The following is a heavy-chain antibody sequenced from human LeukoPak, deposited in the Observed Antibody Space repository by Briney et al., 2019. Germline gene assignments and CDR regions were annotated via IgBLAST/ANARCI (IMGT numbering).Heavy chain of an antibody. J-gene: IGHJ6*03. V-gene: IGHV4-4*07. CDR2: IYTSGST. CDR1: GGSISTYH. D-gene: IGHD1-26*01. CDR3: ARDLSSGTYPYYYYYMDV. Sequence: SETLSLTCTVSGGSISTYHWNWIRQPAGKGLEWIGRIYTSGSTNYNPSLKSRVTMPVDTSKNQFSLKLSSVTAADTAVYYCARDLSSGTYPYYYYYMDVWGKGTTVTVSS.